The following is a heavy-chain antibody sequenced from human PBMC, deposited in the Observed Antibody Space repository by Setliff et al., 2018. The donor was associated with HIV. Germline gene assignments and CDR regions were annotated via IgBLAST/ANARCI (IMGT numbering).Heavy chain of an antibody. CDR1: GFTFNNAW. V-gene: IGHV3-15*01. CDR3: AREDSSWYGSLDY. Sequence: GGSLRLSCAASGFTFNNAWMTWVRQAPGKGLEWVGRIMSETDGGTVDYAAPVKGRFTISRDNSKNTVYLQMNSLRAEDMAIYYCAREDSSWYGSLDYWGQGTPVTVSS. J-gene: IGHJ4*02. CDR2: IMSETDGGTV. D-gene: IGHD6-13*01.